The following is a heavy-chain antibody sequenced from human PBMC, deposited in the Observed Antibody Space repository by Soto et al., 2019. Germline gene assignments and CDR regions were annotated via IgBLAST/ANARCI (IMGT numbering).Heavy chain of an antibody. CDR1: GYTLTELS. CDR2: FDPEDGET. CDR3: ATDILGGYYDSSGYYDWFDP. V-gene: IGHV1-24*01. J-gene: IGHJ5*02. Sequence: ASVKVSCKVSGYTLTELSMHWVRQAPGKGLEWMGGFDPEDGETIYAQKFQGRVTMTEDTSTDTAYMELSSLRSEDTAVYYCATDILGGYYDSSGYYDWFDPWGQGTLVTVSS. D-gene: IGHD3-22*01.